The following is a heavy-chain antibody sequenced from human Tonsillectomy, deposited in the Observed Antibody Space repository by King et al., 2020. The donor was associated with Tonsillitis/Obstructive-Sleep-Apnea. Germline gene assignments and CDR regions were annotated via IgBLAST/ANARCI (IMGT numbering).Heavy chain of an antibody. D-gene: IGHD2-15*01. CDR2: INHSGST. V-gene: IGHV4-34*01. CDR1: GGSFSGYY. Sequence: VQLQQWGAGLLKPSETLSLTCAVYGGSFSGYYWSWIRQPPGKGLGWIGEINHSGSTNYNPSLKSRVTISVDTSKNQFSLKLSSVTAADTAVYYCARGPPPEGIVVVVAATPFDYWGQGTLVTVSS. CDR3: ARGPPPEGIVVVVAATPFDY. J-gene: IGHJ4*02.